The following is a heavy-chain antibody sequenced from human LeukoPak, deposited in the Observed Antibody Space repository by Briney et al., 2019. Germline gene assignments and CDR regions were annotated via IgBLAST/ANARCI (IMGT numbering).Heavy chain of an antibody. CDR2: IYYSGST. CDR3: ARGGYYYSYGMDV. V-gene: IGHV4-31*03. J-gene: IGHJ6*02. CDR1: GGSISSDGFY. Sequence: SETLSLTCTVSGGSISSDGFYWSWIRQHPGKGLEWIGYIYYSGSTSYNPSLKSRVTISVDTSKNQFSLKLSSVTAADTAVYYCARGGYYYSYGMDVWGQGTTVTVSS.